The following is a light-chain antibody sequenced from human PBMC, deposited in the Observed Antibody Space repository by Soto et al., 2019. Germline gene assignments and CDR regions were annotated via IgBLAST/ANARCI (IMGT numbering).Light chain of an antibody. CDR1: SSDVGDYNY. CDR2: EVN. V-gene: IGLV2-14*01. J-gene: IGLJ1*01. Sequence: QSALTQPASVSGSPGQSITISCTGTSSDVGDYNYVSWYQQYPGKAPKLMIYEVNNRPSGVSNRFSGSKSGNTASLTISGLQAEDEADYYCSSYSISSTYVFGTGTKVTVL. CDR3: SSYSISSTYV.